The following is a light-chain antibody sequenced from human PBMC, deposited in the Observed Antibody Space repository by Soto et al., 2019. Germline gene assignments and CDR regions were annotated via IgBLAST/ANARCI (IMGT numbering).Light chain of an antibody. CDR3: AAWDDSLNGVV. Sequence: QSVLTQPPSASGTPGQRVTISCSGSGSNIGSDTVNWYQQLPGTAPKLLIYSINQRPSGVPDRFSGSKSGTSASLAISGLQSDVEADYYCAAWDDSLNGVVFGGGTKVTVL. V-gene: IGLV1-44*01. J-gene: IGLJ2*01. CDR1: GSNIGSDT. CDR2: SIN.